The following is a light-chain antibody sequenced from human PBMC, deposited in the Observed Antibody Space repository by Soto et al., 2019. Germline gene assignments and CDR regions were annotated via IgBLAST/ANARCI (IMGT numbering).Light chain of an antibody. CDR2: EVN. CDR1: SSDVGSYDA. J-gene: IGLJ1*01. CDR3: CSYAGTSYV. V-gene: IGLV2-23*02. Sequence: QSVLTQPASVSGSPGQSITISCTGTSSDVGSYDAVSWYQHHPGKVPKLMIYEVNKRPSGVSYRFSGSKPGNTASLTISGLQAEDEADYYCCSYAGTSYVFGSGTKVTVL.